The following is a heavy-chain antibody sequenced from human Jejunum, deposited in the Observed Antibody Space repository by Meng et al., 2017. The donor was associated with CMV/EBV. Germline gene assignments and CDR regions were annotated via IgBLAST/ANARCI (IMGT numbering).Heavy chain of an antibody. D-gene: IGHD2/OR15-2a*01. J-gene: IGHJ4*02. CDR2: INPQNGGT. Sequence: SEYTLTSYYMHWVRQAPGQGLEWMGWINPQNGGTNYAQKFQGRVTLTRDTSISTGYMELSRLTSDDSAVYYCVRELLHTTSHPFDYWGQGALVTVSS. V-gene: IGHV1-2*02. CDR3: VRELLHTTSHPFDY. CDR1: EYTLTSYY.